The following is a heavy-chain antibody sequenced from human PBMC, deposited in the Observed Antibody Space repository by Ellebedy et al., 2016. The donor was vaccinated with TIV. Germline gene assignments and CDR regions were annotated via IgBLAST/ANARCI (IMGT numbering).Heavy chain of an antibody. D-gene: IGHD5-18*01. CDR2: ISGSGGNT. CDR3: ATGPYSYGWGY. J-gene: IGHJ4*02. Sequence: GESLQISCAASEFAFETDWMTWVREAPGKGLECVTTISGSGGNTYYADSVKGRFTSSRDNSKNTVYLQMNSLRAEDTAVYYCATGPYSYGWGYWGQGTLVTVSS. V-gene: IGHV3-23*01. CDR1: EFAFETDW.